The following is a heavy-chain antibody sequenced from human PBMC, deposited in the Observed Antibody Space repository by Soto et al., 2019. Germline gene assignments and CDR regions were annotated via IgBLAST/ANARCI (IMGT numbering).Heavy chain of an antibody. CDR3: ARWSGYGSGSSLDPFDY. V-gene: IGHV1-69*12. CDR1: GGTFSSYA. J-gene: IGHJ4*02. D-gene: IGHD3-10*01. Sequence: QVQLVQSGAEVKKPGSSVKVSCKASGGTFSSYAISWVRQAPGQGLEWMGGIIPIFGTANYAQKFQGRVTITADESTSTAYMELSSLGSEDTAVYYCARWSGYGSGSSLDPFDYWGQGTLVTVSS. CDR2: IIPIFGTA.